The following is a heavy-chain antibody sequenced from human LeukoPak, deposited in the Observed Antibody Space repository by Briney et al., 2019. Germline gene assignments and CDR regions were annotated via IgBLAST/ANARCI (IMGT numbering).Heavy chain of an antibody. J-gene: IGHJ4*02. Sequence: GGSLRLSCAASGFTFSSYSMNWVRQAPGKGLEWVSSIGSSSSYIYYADSVKGRFTISRDNAKNSLYLQMNSLRAEDTAVYYCARGGAAASIPFDYWGQGTLVTVSS. V-gene: IGHV3-21*01. CDR1: GFTFSSYS. D-gene: IGHD6-13*01. CDR2: IGSSSSYI. CDR3: ARGGAAASIPFDY.